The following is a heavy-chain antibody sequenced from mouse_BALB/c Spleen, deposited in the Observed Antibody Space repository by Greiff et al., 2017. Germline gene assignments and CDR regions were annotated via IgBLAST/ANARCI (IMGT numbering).Heavy chain of an antibody. CDR3: ARYYDYDSWFAY. V-gene: IGHV3-2*02. Sequence: EVQLQESGPGLVKPSQSLSLTCTVTGYSITSDYAWNWIRQFPGNKLEWMGYISYSGSTSYNPSLKSRISITRDTSKNQFFLQLNSVTTEDTATYYCARYYDYDSWFAYWGQGTLVTVSA. CDR1: GYSITSDYA. J-gene: IGHJ3*01. D-gene: IGHD2-4*01. CDR2: ISYSGST.